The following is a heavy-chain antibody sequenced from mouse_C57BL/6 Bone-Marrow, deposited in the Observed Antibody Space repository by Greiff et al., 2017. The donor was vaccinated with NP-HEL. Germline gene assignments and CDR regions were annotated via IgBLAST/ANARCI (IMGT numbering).Heavy chain of an antibody. CDR1: GFNIKDYY. CDR2: IDPEDGDT. Sequence: VQLQQSGAELVRPGASVKLSCTASGFNIKDYYMHWVKQRPEQGLEWIGRIDPEDGDTEYAPKFQGKATMTADTSSNTAYLQLISLTSEDTAVYDCATARLPHGSAMDYWGQGTSVTVSS. D-gene: IGHD2-4*01. J-gene: IGHJ4*01. V-gene: IGHV14-1*01. CDR3: ATARLPHGSAMDY.